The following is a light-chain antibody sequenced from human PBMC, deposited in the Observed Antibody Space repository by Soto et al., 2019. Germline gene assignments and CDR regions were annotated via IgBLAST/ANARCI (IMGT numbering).Light chain of an antibody. CDR1: QSISSC. J-gene: IGKJ1*01. CDR3: QQYNSYSRT. Sequence: DIQMTQSPSTLSASVGDRVTIACRASQSISSCLAWYQQKPGKAPKLLIYDASSLESGVPSRFSGSGSGTEFTLTISSLQPDDFATYHCQQYNSYSRTFGQGTKVEIK. CDR2: DAS. V-gene: IGKV1-5*01.